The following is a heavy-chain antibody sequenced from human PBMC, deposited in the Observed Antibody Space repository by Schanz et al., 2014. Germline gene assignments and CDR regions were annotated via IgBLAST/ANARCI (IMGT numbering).Heavy chain of an antibody. J-gene: IGHJ6*02. CDR1: GGTFNSYT. V-gene: IGHV1-18*01. CDR2: ISAYNGHT. CDR3: ARAKRFGDMDV. D-gene: IGHD3-10*01. Sequence: QVQLVQSGGEVKKPGSSMKVSCKASGGTFNSYTINWVRQAPGQGLEWMGWISAYNGHTDYAQKLQGRVTLTTDTSTSTAYMELRNLRSDDTAGSYCARAKRFGDMDVWGQGTTVTVSS.